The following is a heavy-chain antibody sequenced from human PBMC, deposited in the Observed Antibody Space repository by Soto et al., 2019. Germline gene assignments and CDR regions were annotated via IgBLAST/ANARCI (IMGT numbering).Heavy chain of an antibody. CDR3: ARYSTLMTRGAWSAP. V-gene: IGHV1-8*01. CDR1: GYTFTSYD. CDR2: MNPTSGNA. D-gene: IGHD2-15*01. Sequence: QVQLVQSGAEVKKPGASVKVSCKASGYTFTSYDINWVRQATGQGLEWVGWMNPTSGNAGYAQKSECIVTMNGDTSINTAYMERRSLGADDRAVYYCARYSTLMTRGAWSAPRGQGTLVTVSS. J-gene: IGHJ5*02.